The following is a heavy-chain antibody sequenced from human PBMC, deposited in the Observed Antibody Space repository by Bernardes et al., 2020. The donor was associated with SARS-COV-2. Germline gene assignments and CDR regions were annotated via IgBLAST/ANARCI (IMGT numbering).Heavy chain of an antibody. D-gene: IGHD2-2*01. CDR1: GFTFSPYG. CDR2: ISHVGNNE. Sequence: GGSLRLSCATSGFTFSPYGMHWVRQAPGKGLEWAAFISHVGNNEYYADSVKGRFTISRDNAKNSLFLQMNSLRAEDTAVYYCARDYCRTTNCYDYWGQGTLVTVSS. CDR3: ARDYCRTTNCYDY. J-gene: IGHJ4*02. V-gene: IGHV3-33*01.